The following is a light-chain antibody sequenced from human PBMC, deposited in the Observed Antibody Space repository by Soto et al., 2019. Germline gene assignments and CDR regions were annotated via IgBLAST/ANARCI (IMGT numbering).Light chain of an antibody. Sequence: QSALTQPASVSGSPGQSITISCTGTSSDVGAYNYVSWYQQHPGKAPKLMIYDVTNRPAGVSSRFSGSKSGNTASLTISGLQAEDEADYYCSSYTRSTTHVVFGGGTKVTVL. CDR2: DVT. J-gene: IGLJ2*01. CDR1: SSDVGAYNY. CDR3: SSYTRSTTHVV. V-gene: IGLV2-14*01.